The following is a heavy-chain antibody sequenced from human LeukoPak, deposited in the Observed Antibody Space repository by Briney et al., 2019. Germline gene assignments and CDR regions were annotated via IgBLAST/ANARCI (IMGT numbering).Heavy chain of an antibody. CDR1: AFTFSVYG. D-gene: IGHD5-12*01. CDR3: AKDDGGVATGQFDY. Sequence: GGSLRLSCAASAFTFSVYGMHWVRQAPGKGLEWVAFIRYDAINAFYADSVKGRFTISRDNSKNTLFLHMHSLRAEDTAMYYCAKDDGGVATGQFDYWGQGTLVTVSS. CDR2: IRYDAINA. V-gene: IGHV3-30*02. J-gene: IGHJ4*02.